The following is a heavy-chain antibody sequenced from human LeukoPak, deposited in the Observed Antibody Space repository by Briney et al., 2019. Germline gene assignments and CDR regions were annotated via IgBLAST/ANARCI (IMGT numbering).Heavy chain of an antibody. CDR3: AKDIVVVPAAIDYYYYYGMDV. Sequence: GGSLRLSCAASGFTFSSNVMSWVRQAPGKGLEWVSAISGSGGNTFYADSVKGRFTISRDNSKNTLYLQMNSLRAEDTAVYYCAKDIVVVPAAIDYYYYYGMDVWGQGTTVTVSS. CDR1: GFTFSSNV. D-gene: IGHD2-2*01. V-gene: IGHV3-23*01. J-gene: IGHJ6*02. CDR2: ISGSGGNT.